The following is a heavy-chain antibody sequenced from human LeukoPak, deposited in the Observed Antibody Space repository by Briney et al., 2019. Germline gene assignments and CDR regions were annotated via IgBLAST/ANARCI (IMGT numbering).Heavy chain of an antibody. CDR1: GFTVTGTY. Sequence: GGSLSLSCAASGFTVTGTYMTGVRHAPGPGLHWVSLIYSGGSTSYADSVRGRFTISRDISTNTVYLQMNSLGVDDTALYFCATVGGFCPSSNCYAYFDYWGQGSLVTVSS. D-gene: IGHD2-2*01. CDR2: IYSGGST. V-gene: IGHV3-66*01. CDR3: ATVGGFCPSSNCYAYFDY. J-gene: IGHJ4*02.